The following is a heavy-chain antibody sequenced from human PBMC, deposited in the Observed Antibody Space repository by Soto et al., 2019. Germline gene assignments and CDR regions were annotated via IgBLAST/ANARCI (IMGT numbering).Heavy chain of an antibody. CDR1: GFSLSVYGVR. Sequence: SGPTLVNPTQTLTLTCSFSGFSLSVYGVRVIWFRQPPGETLEWLALIHWNDDKRYSPYLKSRLTITKDTSKNQVVLTLTNLDPLDTGTYFCAHTKDSSGFFTSWGQGILVTVSS. CDR3: AHTKDSSGFFTS. J-gene: IGHJ5*02. V-gene: IGHV2-5*01. D-gene: IGHD3-22*01. CDR2: IHWNDDK.